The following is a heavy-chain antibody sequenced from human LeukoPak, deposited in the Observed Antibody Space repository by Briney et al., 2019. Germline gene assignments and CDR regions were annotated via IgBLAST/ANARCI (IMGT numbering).Heavy chain of an antibody. CDR3: AKDQQLQPFHY. D-gene: IGHD2-2*01. J-gene: IGHJ4*02. CDR1: GFIFSTYG. CDR2: IQFDGSNE. Sequence: GGSLRLSCGASGFIFSTYGMHWVRQAPGKGLEWVAFIQFDGSNEYYADSVKGRFTISRDNSKNTLYLQMNSLRAEDTSVYFCAKDQQLQPFHYWGQGTLVTVSS. V-gene: IGHV3-30*02.